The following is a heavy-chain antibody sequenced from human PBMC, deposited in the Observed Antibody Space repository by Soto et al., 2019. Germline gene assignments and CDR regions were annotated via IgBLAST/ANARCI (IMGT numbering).Heavy chain of an antibody. CDR3: ARDIVVVPAAMRGRWFDP. Sequence: GASVKVSCKASCYTFTSYGISWGRQAPGQRLEWMGWISAYNGNTNYAQKLQGRVTMTTDTSTSTAYMELRSLRSDDTAVYYCARDIVVVPAAMRGRWFDPWGQGTLVTVSS. J-gene: IGHJ5*02. D-gene: IGHD2-2*01. CDR2: ISAYNGNT. CDR1: CYTFTSYG. V-gene: IGHV1-18*01.